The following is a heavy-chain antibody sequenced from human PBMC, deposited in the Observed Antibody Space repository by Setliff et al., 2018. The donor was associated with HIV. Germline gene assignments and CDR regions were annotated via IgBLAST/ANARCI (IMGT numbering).Heavy chain of an antibody. CDR3: ARVEAFGGVSYSYYYMDV. J-gene: IGHJ6*03. D-gene: IGHD3-16*01. CDR2: ITPNSGGT. Sequence: ASVKVSCKASGYTFTGYDIHWVRQAPGQGLEWMGYITPNSGGTNSAQKFQGRVTMTRDTSINTAYMELSRLKSDDTAVYYCARVEAFGGVSYSYYYMDVWGKGTTVTVSS. V-gene: IGHV1-2*02. CDR1: GYTFTGYD.